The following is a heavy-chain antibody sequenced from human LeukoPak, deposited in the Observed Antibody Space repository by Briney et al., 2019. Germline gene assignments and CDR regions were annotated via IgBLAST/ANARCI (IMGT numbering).Heavy chain of an antibody. D-gene: IGHD2-15*01. CDR2: IYSGGST. J-gene: IGHJ4*02. Sequence: GGSLRLSCAASGFTVSNNYMSWVRQAPGKGLEWVSVIYSGGSTYYADSVKGRFTTSRDNSKNTLYPQMNSLRAEDTAVYYCARVSGGNYDYWGQGTLVTVSS. CDR1: GFTVSNNY. V-gene: IGHV3-66*01. CDR3: ARVSGGNYDY.